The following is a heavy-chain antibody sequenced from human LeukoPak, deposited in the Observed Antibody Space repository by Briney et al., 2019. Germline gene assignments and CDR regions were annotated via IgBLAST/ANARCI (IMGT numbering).Heavy chain of an antibody. V-gene: IGHV5-51*01. CDR1: GYTFTSYW. CDR2: IFPGDSVP. CDR3: ATGYGRGRGAFYI. J-gene: IGHJ3*02. Sequence: GESLKISCVGSGYTFTSYWIGWVRQMPGKGLDWMGIIFPGDSVPGYGPSFQARVTFPAAKSITTPYLRGGRRKASETATYYCATGYGRGRGAFYIWGQGTMVTVSS. D-gene: IGHD6-19*01.